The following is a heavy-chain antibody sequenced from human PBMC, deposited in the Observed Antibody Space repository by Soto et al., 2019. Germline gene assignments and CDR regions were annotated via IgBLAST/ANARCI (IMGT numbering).Heavy chain of an antibody. Sequence: QVQLVQSRAELKKPGASVKISCQASGYAFNIYAVHWVRQAPGQSLEWVGWIHPGNGNTRYSQKFQGRVTVSRDTSANTVYMELSGLRSEDTAVYYCARNDLWSDFYIAVEVYWGQGTQVTVSS. D-gene: IGHD3-3*01. CDR3: ARNDLWSDFYIAVEVY. CDR1: GYAFNIYA. V-gene: IGHV1-3*01. J-gene: IGHJ4*02. CDR2: IHPGNGNT.